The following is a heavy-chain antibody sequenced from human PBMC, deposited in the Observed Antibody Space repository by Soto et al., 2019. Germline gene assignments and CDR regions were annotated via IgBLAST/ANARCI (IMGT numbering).Heavy chain of an antibody. CDR2: INPNSGDT. J-gene: IGHJ4*02. CDR3: ARGGSSGWYGDY. D-gene: IGHD6-19*01. CDR1: GYTFTGYY. Sequence: QVQLVQSGAEVKKPGASVKVSCKASGYTFTGYYMHWVRQAPGQGLEWMGWINPNSGDTNYAQKLQGRVTMTRDTSISTGDMELSRLRSDATAVYYCARGGSSGWYGDYWGQGILVTVSS. V-gene: IGHV1-2*02.